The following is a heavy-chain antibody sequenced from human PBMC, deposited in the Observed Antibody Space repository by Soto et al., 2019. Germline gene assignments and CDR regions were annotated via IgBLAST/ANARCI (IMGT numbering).Heavy chain of an antibody. V-gene: IGHV5-51*01. CDR1: GYSFTTYW. Sequence: PGESLKISCKASGYSFTTYWIAWVRQMPGKGLEWMGIINPGDSDIRYSPSFQGQVTISADNSISTAYLQWSSLKASDTAMYYCARHEQFYYYYYCMDVWGQGTAVTVSS. J-gene: IGHJ6*02. D-gene: IGHD4-4*01. CDR2: INPGDSDI. CDR3: ARHEQFYYYYYCMDV.